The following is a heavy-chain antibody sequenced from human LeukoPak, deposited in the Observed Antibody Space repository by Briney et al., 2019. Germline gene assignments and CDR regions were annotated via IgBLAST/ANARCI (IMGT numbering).Heavy chain of an antibody. CDR1: GGSISSYY. CDR3: ARVGTQVDFWSGYYDY. CDR2: IYYSGST. V-gene: IGHV4-59*01. Sequence: SETLSLTCTVSGGSISSYYWSWIRQPPGKGLERIGYIYYSGSTNYNPSLKSRVTISVDTSKNQFSLKLSSVTAADTAVYYCARVGTQVDFWSGYYDYWGQGTLVTVSS. J-gene: IGHJ4*02. D-gene: IGHD3-3*01.